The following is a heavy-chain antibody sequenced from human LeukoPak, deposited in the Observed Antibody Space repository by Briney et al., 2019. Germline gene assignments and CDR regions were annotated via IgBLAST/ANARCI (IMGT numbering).Heavy chain of an antibody. J-gene: IGHJ4*02. V-gene: IGHV1-3*01. Sequence: ASVKVSCKASGYTFTSYAVHWVRQAPGQRLEWMGWINAGNGNTKYSQKFQGRVTITRDTSASTAYMELSSLRSEDTAVYYCARELYCSGGSCYSVGFDYWGQGTLVTVSS. CDR2: INAGNGNT. CDR1: GYTFTSYA. D-gene: IGHD2-15*01. CDR3: ARELYCSGGSCYSVGFDY.